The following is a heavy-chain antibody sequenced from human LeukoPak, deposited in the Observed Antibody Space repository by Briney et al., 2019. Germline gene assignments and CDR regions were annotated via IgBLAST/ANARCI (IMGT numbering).Heavy chain of an antibody. CDR3: AKDRVAVAGIAAFDI. Sequence: GGSLRLSCAASGFTFSTNRMHWVRQVPRKGLVGVSYINSDGRTTSYADSVKGRFTISRDNSKNTLYLQMNSLTATAMAVSYCAKDRVAVAGIAAFDICGQVAMVTVSS. D-gene: IGHD6-19*01. CDR1: GFTFSTNR. CDR2: INSDGRTT. V-gene: IGHV3-74*01. J-gene: IGHJ3*02.